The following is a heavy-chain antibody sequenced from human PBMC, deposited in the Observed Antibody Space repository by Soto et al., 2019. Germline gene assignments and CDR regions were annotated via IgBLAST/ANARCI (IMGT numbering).Heavy chain of an antibody. D-gene: IGHD5-18*01. V-gene: IGHV3-7*04. Sequence: EVQLVESGGGLVQPGGSLRLSCEASGFTFGNYWMNWVRQTPGKGLEWVANIKPDGGEQYYVDSVKGRFTISRDNAKDALYPQMSSLRGDDTAVYYCARGHSNSCDYWGQGTLVTVSS. CDR1: GFTFGNYW. J-gene: IGHJ4*02. CDR3: ARGHSNSCDY. CDR2: IKPDGGEQ.